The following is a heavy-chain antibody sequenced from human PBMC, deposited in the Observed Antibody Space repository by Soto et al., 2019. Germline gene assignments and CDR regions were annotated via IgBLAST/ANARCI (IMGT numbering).Heavy chain of an antibody. CDR1: GYNFTDYW. V-gene: IGHV5-51*01. CDR3: ARRQGCGYFGP. CDR2: IWPGDSDT. Sequence: GESLKISCQGSGYNFTDYWIGWVRQMPGKGLEWMGIIWPGDSDTRYSPSFQSQVTISVNKSRSTAYLQWSSQKASDTAIYYCARRQGCGYFGPWGQGTLVTVSS. J-gene: IGHJ4*03.